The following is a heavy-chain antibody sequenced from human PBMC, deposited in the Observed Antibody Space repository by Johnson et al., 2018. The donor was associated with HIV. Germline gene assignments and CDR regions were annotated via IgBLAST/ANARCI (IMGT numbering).Heavy chain of an antibody. CDR1: GFTFSSYA. J-gene: IGHJ3*02. CDR2: ISYDGSNK. D-gene: IGHD6-13*01. Sequence: QVHLVESGGGVVQPGRSPRLSCAASGFTFSSYAMHWVRQAPGKGLEWVAVISYDGSNKYYTDSVKGRFTISRDNSKNTLYLQMNSLRPEDTAVYYCARDGHSSTPRCAFDIWGQGTMVTVSS. V-gene: IGHV3-30*04. CDR3: ARDGHSSTPRCAFDI.